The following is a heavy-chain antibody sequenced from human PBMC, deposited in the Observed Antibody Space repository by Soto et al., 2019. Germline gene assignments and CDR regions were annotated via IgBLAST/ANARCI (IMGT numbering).Heavy chain of an antibody. V-gene: IGHV1-69*01. CDR3: ARVVYGDYFPEFDP. D-gene: IGHD4-17*01. CDR2: IIPIFGTA. CDR1: GGTFSSYA. Sequence: QVQLVQSGAEVKKPGSSVKVSCNASGGTFSSYAISWVRQAPGQGLEWMGGIIPIFGTANYAQKFQGRVTITADESTSTAYMELSSLRSEDTAVYYCARVVYGDYFPEFDPWGQGTLVTVSS. J-gene: IGHJ5*02.